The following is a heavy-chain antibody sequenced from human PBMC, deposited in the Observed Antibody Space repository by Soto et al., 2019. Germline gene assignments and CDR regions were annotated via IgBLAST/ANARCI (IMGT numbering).Heavy chain of an antibody. CDR2: ITTDKGKT. CDR1: GYTFTSYG. J-gene: IGHJ4*02. Sequence: QVQLVQSGPEVKKPGASVKVSCKTSGYTFTSYGISWVRQAPGQGLEWMGWITTDKGKTTYAQKFQGRVTMTTDTXXSXXXXXXXXXRXDXTAVYXCXXRSPAFDYWGQGTLVTVSS. V-gene: IGHV1-18*01. CDR3: XXRSPAFDY.